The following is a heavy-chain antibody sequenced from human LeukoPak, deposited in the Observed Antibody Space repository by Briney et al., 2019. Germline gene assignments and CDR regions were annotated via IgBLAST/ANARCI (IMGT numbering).Heavy chain of an antibody. J-gene: IGHJ4*02. D-gene: IGHD1-1*01. CDR2: IKEDGSEK. Sequence: GGSLRLSCAGYGFTLSGYWMSWVRQAPGKGLEWVANIKEDGSEKNYVDSVKGRFTISRDNAKNSLYLQMNSLRAEDTAVYYWARGANWYVSHWGQGTLVTVSS. CDR3: ARGANWYVSH. V-gene: IGHV3-7*03. CDR1: GFTLSGYW.